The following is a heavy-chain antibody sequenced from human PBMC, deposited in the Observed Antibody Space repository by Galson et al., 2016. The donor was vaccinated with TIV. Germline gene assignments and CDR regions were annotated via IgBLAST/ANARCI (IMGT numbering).Heavy chain of an antibody. CDR1: GSTFSSYA. D-gene: IGHD6-13*01. J-gene: IGHJ3*02. Sequence: SVKISCKASGSTFSSYAVSWVRQAPGQGLEWMGGIIGMLGIANYAQKFQGRVTITADESTSTAYMELFSLRSEDTAVYYCARDSGSWFRRDAFDIWGQGTMVIVSS. CDR3: ARDSGSWFRRDAFDI. V-gene: IGHV1-69*13. CDR2: IIGMLGIA.